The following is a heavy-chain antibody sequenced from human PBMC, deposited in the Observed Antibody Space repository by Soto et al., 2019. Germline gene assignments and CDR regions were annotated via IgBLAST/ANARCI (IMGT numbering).Heavy chain of an antibody. Sequence: GGSLRLSCAVSGFICSSYDMSWVRQAPGKGLEWVSTILVGGSTHYEDSVKGRFTISRDTSKNTVYLQMNGLTAGDTAFYYCAKATATSGGAFEIYGQGTMVTVSS. D-gene: IGHD1-1*01. CDR1: GFICSSYD. J-gene: IGHJ3*02. CDR2: ILVGGST. V-gene: IGHV3-23*01. CDR3: AKATATSGGAFEI.